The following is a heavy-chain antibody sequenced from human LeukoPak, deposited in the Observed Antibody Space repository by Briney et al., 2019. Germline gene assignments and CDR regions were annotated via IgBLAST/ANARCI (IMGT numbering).Heavy chain of an antibody. V-gene: IGHV3-30*18. J-gene: IGHJ6*04. Sequence: GGSLRLSCAASEFTFKSYGMHWVRQAPGKGLEWVAVISFDGGNEYYADSVKGRFSISRDKSNNTLYLQMSSLRAEDTAVYYCAKGLSRVRGLTYYGMDVWGRGTTVAVSS. D-gene: IGHD3-10*01. CDR2: ISFDGGNE. CDR3: AKGLSRVRGLTYYGMDV. CDR1: EFTFKSYG.